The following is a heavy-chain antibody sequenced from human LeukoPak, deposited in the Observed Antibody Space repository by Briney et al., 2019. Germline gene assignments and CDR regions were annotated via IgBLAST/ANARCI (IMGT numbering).Heavy chain of an antibody. Sequence: ASVKVSCKASGYTFTSYGISWVRQAPGQGLEWMGWISAYNGNTNYAQKLQGRVTMTTDTSTSTAYMEMRRLRSDDTAVYYCARDCSSTSCYRRYYYYGMDVWGQGTTVTVSS. CDR3: ARDCSSTSCYRRYYYYGMDV. CDR1: GYTFTSYG. V-gene: IGHV1-18*01. D-gene: IGHD2-2*01. J-gene: IGHJ6*02. CDR2: ISAYNGNT.